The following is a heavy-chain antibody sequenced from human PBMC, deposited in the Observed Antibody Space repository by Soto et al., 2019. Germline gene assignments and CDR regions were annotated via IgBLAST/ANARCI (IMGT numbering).Heavy chain of an antibody. J-gene: IGHJ6*02. CDR2: IIPIFGTA. CDR1: GGTFSSYA. D-gene: IGHD1-26*01. CDR3: ARCGPLSGAARLNLGYYYYGMDV. Sequence: QVQLVQSGAEVKKPGSSVKVSCKASGGTFSSYAISWVRQAPGQGLEWMGGIIPIFGTANYAQKFQGRVTITADESTSTAYMELSSLRSEDTAVYYCARCGPLSGAARLNLGYYYYGMDVWGQGTTVTVSS. V-gene: IGHV1-69*01.